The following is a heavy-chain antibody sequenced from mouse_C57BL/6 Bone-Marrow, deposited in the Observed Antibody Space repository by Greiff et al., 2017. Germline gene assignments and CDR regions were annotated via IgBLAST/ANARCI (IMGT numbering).Heavy chain of an antibody. CDR3: AISLNITTVVATDWYFDV. Sequence: QVQLQQPGAELVKPGASVKVSCKASGYTFTSYWMHWVKQRPGQGLEWIGRIHPSDSDTNYNQKFKGKATLTVDKSSSTAYMQLSSLTSEDSAVYYCAISLNITTVVATDWYFDVWGTGTTVTVSS. CDR1: GYTFTSYW. CDR2: IHPSDSDT. V-gene: IGHV1-74*01. D-gene: IGHD1-1*01. J-gene: IGHJ1*03.